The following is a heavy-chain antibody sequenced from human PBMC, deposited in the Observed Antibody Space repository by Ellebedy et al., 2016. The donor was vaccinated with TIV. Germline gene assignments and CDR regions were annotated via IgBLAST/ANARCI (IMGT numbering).Heavy chain of an antibody. CDR1: GGSFSGYY. D-gene: IGHD5-18*01. CDR2: INHSGST. J-gene: IGHJ4*02. V-gene: IGHV4-34*01. Sequence: GSLRLXXAVYGGSFSGYYWSWIRQPPGKGLEWIGEINHSGSTNYNPSLKSRFTISVDTSKNQFSLKLSSVTAADTAVYYCARARRDTAMVTYWGQGTLVTVSS. CDR3: ARARRDTAMVTY.